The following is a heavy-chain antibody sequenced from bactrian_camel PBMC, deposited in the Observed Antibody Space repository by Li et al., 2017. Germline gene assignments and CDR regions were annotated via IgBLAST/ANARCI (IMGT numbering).Heavy chain of an antibody. Sequence: HVQLVESGGGSVQAGGSLRLSCENSGYTRSSYCMGWFRQAPGNAREWVGSIEIDVVNYYSDPAKGRFTISRDNAKNMVFLQLNNLKTDDTAVYYCAKGFGGSSPKGGGTQVTVS. CDR1: GYTRSSYC. J-gene: IGHJ4*01. V-gene: IGHV3S1*01. D-gene: IGHD2*01. CDR2: IEIDVVN.